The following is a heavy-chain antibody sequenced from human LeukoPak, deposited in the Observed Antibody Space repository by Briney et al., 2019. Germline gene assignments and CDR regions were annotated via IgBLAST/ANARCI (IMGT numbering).Heavy chain of an antibody. CDR3: AKDAKYCTGASCQNLFYGMDA. V-gene: IGHV4-39*02. D-gene: IGHD2-8*02. CDR2: IYHSGST. Sequence: PSETLSLTCTVSGGSITSSSYYWGWIRQPPGQGLEWIGSIYHSGSTYYNPSLESRVTISVDTSKNQFFLKLNSVTATDTAVYYCAKDAKYCTGASCQNLFYGMDAWGQGTTVTVSS. J-gene: IGHJ6*02. CDR1: GGSITSSSYY.